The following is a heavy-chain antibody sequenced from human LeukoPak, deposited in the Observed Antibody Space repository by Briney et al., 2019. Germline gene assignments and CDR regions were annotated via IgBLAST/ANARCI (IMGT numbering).Heavy chain of an antibody. V-gene: IGHV4-59*01. CDR3: ARELYAAFDY. CDR2: IYYSGST. CDR1: GGSFSGYY. J-gene: IGHJ4*02. D-gene: IGHD2/OR15-2a*01. Sequence: SETLSLTCAVYGGSFSGYYWSWIRQPPGKGLEWIGYIYYSGSTNYNPSLKSRVTISVDTSKNQFSLKLSSVTAADTAVYYCARELYAAFDYWGQGTLVTVSS.